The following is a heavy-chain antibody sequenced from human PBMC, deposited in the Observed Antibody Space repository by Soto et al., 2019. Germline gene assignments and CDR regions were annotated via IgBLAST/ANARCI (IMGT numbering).Heavy chain of an antibody. D-gene: IGHD1-1*01. CDR3: ARDSTTGTDGMGDWFDP. CDR1: GFTFSSYS. J-gene: IGHJ5*02. V-gene: IGHV3-21*01. Sequence: EVQLVESGGGLVKPGGSLRLSCAASGFTFSSYSMNWVRQAPGKGLEWVSSISSSSSYIYYADSVKGRFTISRDNAKNSLYLQMNRLRAEDTAVYYCARDSTTGTDGMGDWFDPWGQGTLVTVSS. CDR2: ISSSSSYI.